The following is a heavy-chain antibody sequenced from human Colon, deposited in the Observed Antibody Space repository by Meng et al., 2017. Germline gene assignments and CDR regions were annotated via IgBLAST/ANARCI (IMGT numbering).Heavy chain of an antibody. J-gene: IGHJ4*02. CDR1: GGSISTSGYY. CDR3: ARVPHPDHSNYGWSFDY. CDR2: IGHSGIT. V-gene: IGHV4-39*01. Sequence: QPQLQESGPGLVKPSEALSLTGSVAGGSISTSGYYWGWIRQPPGKGLEWIGSIGHSGITYYTPSLKSRVTVSIDTSKSQFSLKLTSVTAADTAVYYCARVPHPDHSNYGWSFDYWGQGTLVTVSS. D-gene: IGHD4-11*01.